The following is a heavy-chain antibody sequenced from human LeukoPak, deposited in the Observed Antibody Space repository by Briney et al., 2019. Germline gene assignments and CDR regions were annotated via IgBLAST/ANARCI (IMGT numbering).Heavy chain of an antibody. CDR1: GYTFTGYY. J-gene: IGHJ3*02. D-gene: IGHD3-22*01. CDR3: ARGYYYDSRDAFDI. V-gene: IGHV1-2*02. Sequence: SVKVSCKASGYTFTGYYMHWVRQAPGQGLEWMGWINPNSGGTNYAQKFQGRVTMTRDTSISTAYMELSRLRSDDTAVYYCARGYYYDSRDAFDIWGQGTMVTVSS. CDR2: INPNSGGT.